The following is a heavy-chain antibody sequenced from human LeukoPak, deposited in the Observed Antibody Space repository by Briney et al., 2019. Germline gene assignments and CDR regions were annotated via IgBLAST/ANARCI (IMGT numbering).Heavy chain of an antibody. D-gene: IGHD3-22*01. CDR3: TTGFDYYDSSGELVYFDY. CDR1: GFTFSNAW. V-gene: IGHV3-15*01. Sequence: GGSLRLSCAASGFTFSNAWMSWVRQAPGKGLEWVGRIKSKTDGGTTDYAAPVKGRFTISRDDSKNTLYLQMNSLKTEDTAVYYCTTGFDYYDSSGELVYFDYWGQGTLVTVSS. J-gene: IGHJ4*02. CDR2: IKSKTDGGTT.